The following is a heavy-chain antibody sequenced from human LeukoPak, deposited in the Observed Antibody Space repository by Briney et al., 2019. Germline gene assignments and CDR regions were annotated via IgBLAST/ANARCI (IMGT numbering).Heavy chain of an antibody. D-gene: IGHD6-13*01. CDR2: INHSGST. V-gene: IGHV4-34*01. CDR1: GGSFSGYY. CDR3: ARGRGSSPSPPPNWFDP. Sequence: SETLSLTCAVYGGSFSGYYWSWIRQPPGKGLEWIGEINHSGSTNYNPSLKSRVTISVDTFKNQFSLKLSSVTAADTAVYYCARGRGSSPSPPPNWFDPWGQGTLVTVSS. J-gene: IGHJ5*02.